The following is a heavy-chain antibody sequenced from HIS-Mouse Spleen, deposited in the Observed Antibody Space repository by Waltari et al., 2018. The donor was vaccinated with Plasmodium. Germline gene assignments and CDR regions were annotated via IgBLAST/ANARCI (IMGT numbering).Heavy chain of an antibody. Sequence: EVQLVESGGGLVQPGGSLRLSCAASGFTVISNYISWVRQAPGKGLEWVSVIYSGGSTYYADSVKGRFTISRDNSKNTLYLQMNSLRAEDTAVYYCATPRVGGSYFDYWGQGTLVTVSS. CDR3: ATPRVGGSYFDY. D-gene: IGHD1-26*01. J-gene: IGHJ4*02. CDR2: IYSGGST. V-gene: IGHV3-66*01. CDR1: GFTVISNY.